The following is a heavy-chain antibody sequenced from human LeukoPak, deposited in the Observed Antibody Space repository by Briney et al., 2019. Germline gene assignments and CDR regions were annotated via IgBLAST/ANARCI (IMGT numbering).Heavy chain of an antibody. V-gene: IGHV1-8*01. J-gene: IGHJ5*02. CDR1: GYTFTTYD. D-gene: IGHD6-19*01. Sequence: ASVKVSCKASGYTFTTYDINWVRQATGQRLEWMGWMNPNSGNTGHTQKFQGRVTMTRNTSISTAYMELSSLRSEDTAVYYCARGRGSGHKENWFDPWGQGTLVTVSS. CDR2: MNPNSGNT. CDR3: ARGRGSGHKENWFDP.